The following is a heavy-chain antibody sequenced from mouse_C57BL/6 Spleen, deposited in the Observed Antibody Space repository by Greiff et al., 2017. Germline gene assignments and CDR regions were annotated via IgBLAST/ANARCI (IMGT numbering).Heavy chain of an antibody. V-gene: IGHV3-6*01. J-gene: IGHJ3*01. CDR1: GYSITSGYY. D-gene: IGHD1-1*01. CDR2: IRYDGSN. Sequence: ESGPGLVKPSQSLSLTCSVTGYSITSGYYWNWIRQFPGNKLEWMGYIRYDGSNNYNPSLKNRISITRDTSKNQFFLKLNSVTTEDTATYYCARSYGSSFAYWGQGTLVTVSA. CDR3: ARSYGSSFAY.